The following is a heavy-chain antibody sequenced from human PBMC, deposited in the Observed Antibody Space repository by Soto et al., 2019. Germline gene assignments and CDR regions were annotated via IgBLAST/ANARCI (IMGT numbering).Heavy chain of an antibody. V-gene: IGHV3-33*01. J-gene: IGHJ4*02. Sequence: GGSLRLSCAASGFTFSSYGMHWVRQAPGKGLEWVAVIWYDGSNKYYADSVKGRFTISRDNSKNTLYLQMNSLRAEDTAVYYCARASSDYYDSSGPKSLIDYWGQGTLVTVSS. CDR1: GFTFSSYG. D-gene: IGHD3-22*01. CDR3: ARASSDYYDSSGPKSLIDY. CDR2: IWYDGSNK.